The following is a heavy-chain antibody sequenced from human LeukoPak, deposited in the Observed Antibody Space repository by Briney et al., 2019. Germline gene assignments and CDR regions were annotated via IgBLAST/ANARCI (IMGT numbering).Heavy chain of an antibody. Sequence: KPSETLSLTCAVYGGSFSGYYWSWIRQPPGKGLEWIGEINHSGSANYNPSLKSRVTISLDTSKNQFSLKVSSVTAADTAVYYCARVEVSRQLVYWGQGILATVSS. CDR2: INHSGSA. D-gene: IGHD6-13*01. V-gene: IGHV4-34*01. CDR1: GGSFSGYY. J-gene: IGHJ4*02. CDR3: ARVEVSRQLVY.